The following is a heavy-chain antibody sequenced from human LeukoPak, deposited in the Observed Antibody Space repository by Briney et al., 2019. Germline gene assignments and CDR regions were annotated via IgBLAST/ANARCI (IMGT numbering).Heavy chain of an antibody. CDR2: INSDGTGT. CDR3: TKDARTCHSSGCWKPSDY. J-gene: IGHJ4*02. Sequence: GGSLRLSCAASGCAFRTYWMHWVRQAPGKGLMWVSRINSDGTGTYDDSVKGRFTISRDNANNMLYLQMNSLTADDTAVYYCTKDARTCHSSGCWKPSDYWGQAALVSVS. CDR1: GCAFRTYW. V-gene: IGHV3-74*01. D-gene: IGHD3-22*01.